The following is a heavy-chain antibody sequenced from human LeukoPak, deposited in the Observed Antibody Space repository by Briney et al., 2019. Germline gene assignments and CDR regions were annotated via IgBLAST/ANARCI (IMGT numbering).Heavy chain of an antibody. CDR3: ATASGSYLAY. CDR1: GFTFSSYS. D-gene: IGHD1-26*01. J-gene: IGHJ4*02. Sequence: GGSLRLSCAASGFTFSSYSMNWVRQAPGKGLEWVSSISSGSSYIYYADSVKGRFTISRDNAKNSLYLQMNSLRAEDTAVYYCATASGSYLAYWGQGTLVTVSS. V-gene: IGHV3-21*01. CDR2: ISSGSSYI.